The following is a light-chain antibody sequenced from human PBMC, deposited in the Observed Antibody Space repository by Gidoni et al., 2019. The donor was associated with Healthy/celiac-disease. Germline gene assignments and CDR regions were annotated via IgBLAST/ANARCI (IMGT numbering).Light chain of an antibody. J-gene: IGKJ4*02. V-gene: IGKV1-33*01. CDR2: DAS. CDR3: QQYDNLLALT. CDR1: QDISNY. Sequence: IQMTQSPSSLSASVGDRVTITCQSSQDISNYLNSYQQQPGNATKLLIYDASNLQTGVPSRYSGSGSVTDFTFTISSLQPEDIGTYYCQQYDNLLALTFGGGTKVEIK.